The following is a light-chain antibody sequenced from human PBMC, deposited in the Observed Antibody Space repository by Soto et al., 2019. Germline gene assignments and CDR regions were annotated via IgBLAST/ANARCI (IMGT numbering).Light chain of an antibody. CDR1: QRISTW. V-gene: IGKV1-5*03. CDR2: KAS. J-gene: IGKJ1*01. Sequence: DIQMTQSPSTLSSSVGDRVTITCRASQRISTWLAWYQQKPGKAPKLLIYKASTLESGVPSRFSGSGSGTEFPLTISILHADDFATYYCQQYNRYYSFGQGTKVEIK. CDR3: QQYNRYYS.